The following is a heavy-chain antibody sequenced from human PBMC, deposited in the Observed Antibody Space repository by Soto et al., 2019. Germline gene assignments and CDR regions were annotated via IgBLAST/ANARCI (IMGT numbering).Heavy chain of an antibody. CDR3: ARLSSLYYNSDYGGYYFDY. CDR1: GGSIRGGDYY. D-gene: IGHD3-10*01. Sequence: QVQLQESGPGLVKHSQTLSLTCTVSGGSIRGGDYYWSWIRQHPGKGLEWIGYIFYSGKSFYNPSLKSGVTISVDTSKNQFALQLSSVTAADTAIYYCARLSSLYYNSDYGGYYFDYWGQGTLVSVSS. CDR2: IFYSGKS. J-gene: IGHJ4*02. V-gene: IGHV4-31*03.